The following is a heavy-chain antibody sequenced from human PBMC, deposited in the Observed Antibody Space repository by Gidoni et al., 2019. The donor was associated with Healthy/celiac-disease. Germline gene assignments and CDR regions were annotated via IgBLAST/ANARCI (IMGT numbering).Heavy chain of an antibody. Sequence: QVQLVESGGGVVQPGRSLRLSCAASGFTFSSYAMHWVLQAPGKGLEWVAVISYDGSNKYYADSVKGRFTISRDNSKNTLYLQMNSLRAEDTAVYYCARGRGYSSSWYGDYFDYWGQGTLVTVSS. CDR2: ISYDGSNK. D-gene: IGHD6-13*01. CDR3: ARGRGYSSSWYGDYFDY. CDR1: GFTFSSYA. J-gene: IGHJ4*02. V-gene: IGHV3-30-3*01.